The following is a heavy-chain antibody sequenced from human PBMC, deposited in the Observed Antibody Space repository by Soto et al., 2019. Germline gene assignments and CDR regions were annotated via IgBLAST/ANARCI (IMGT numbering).Heavy chain of an antibody. CDR1: GYTFSDYF. CDR2: INPKTAAT. D-gene: IGHD1-26*01. CDR3: DRIKWGRDYYSGMDV. Sequence: VQLVQSGAEVRKSGASVKVSCKASGYTFSDYFIQWLRQAPGQGLEWVAWINPKTAATNYAKKFQDRVTVTSDTSFSAAYLELTRLRPDDTALYYCDRIKWGRDYYSGMDVWGQGTAVSVTS. V-gene: IGHV1-2*02. J-gene: IGHJ6*02.